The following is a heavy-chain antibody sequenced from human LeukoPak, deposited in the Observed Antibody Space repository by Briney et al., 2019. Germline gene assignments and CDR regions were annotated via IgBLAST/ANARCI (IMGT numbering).Heavy chain of an antibody. J-gene: IGHJ6*03. CDR1: GFTFSNAW. D-gene: IGHD3-10*01. Sequence: GGSLRLSCADSGFTFSNAWMSWVRQAPGKGLEWVGRIKSKTDGGTTDYAAPVKGRFTISREDSKNTLYLQMTSLKTEDTAVYYCTRRVGRGDYYYMDVWGKGTTVTVSS. CDR3: TRRVGRGDYYYMDV. V-gene: IGHV3-15*01. CDR2: IKSKTDGGTT.